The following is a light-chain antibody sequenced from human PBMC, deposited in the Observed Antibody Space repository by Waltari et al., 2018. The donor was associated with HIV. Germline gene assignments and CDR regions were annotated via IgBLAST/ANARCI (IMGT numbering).Light chain of an antibody. Sequence: IMMTQSPATLSVPPGGRATPSCRASQSVSTNLAWYQQKPGQAPRLLISDASSRATGVPARFSGSASGTEFTLTISNLQSEDFAVYYCQQYHNWPPWTFGQGTKVEIK. CDR1: QSVSTN. J-gene: IGKJ1*01. CDR3: QQYHNWPPWT. CDR2: DAS. V-gene: IGKV3-15*01.